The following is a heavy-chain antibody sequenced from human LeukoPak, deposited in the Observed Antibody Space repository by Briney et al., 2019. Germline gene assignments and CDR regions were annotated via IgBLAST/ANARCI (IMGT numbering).Heavy chain of an antibody. CDR3: ARDLRRDTSGWNSQAVLDY. V-gene: IGHV1-18*01. CDR1: GYTFTSYD. D-gene: IGHD6-19*01. Sequence: ASVTVSCKASGYTFTSYDINWVRQAPGQGLEWMGWMNPNSGNTNYAQKKLQGRVTMTTDTSTSTAYMELRSLRSDDTAVYYCARDLRRDTSGWNSQAVLDYWGQGTLVTVSS. J-gene: IGHJ4*02. CDR2: MNPNSGNT.